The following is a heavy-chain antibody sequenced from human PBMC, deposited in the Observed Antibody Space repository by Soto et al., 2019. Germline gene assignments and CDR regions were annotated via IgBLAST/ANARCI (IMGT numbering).Heavy chain of an antibody. CDR1: GGTFSSYA. J-gene: IGHJ2*01. D-gene: IGHD2-2*01. Sequence: QVQLVQSGAEVKKPGSSVKVSCKASGGTFSSYAISWVRQAPGQGLEWMGGIIPIFGTANYAQKFQGRVTNTGDESTRHTYLGLGNPGSEEPGVYFWARDSRSYCSSTSCHLAWLFQPRGRGPPVPVSS. CDR2: IIPIFGTA. V-gene: IGHV1-69*01. CDR3: ARDSRSYCSSTSCHLAWLFQP.